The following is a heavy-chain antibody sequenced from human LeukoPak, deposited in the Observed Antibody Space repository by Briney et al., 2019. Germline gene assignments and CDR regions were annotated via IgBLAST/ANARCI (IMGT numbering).Heavy chain of an antibody. Sequence: PGGSLRLSCAASEFTFSSYSMNWVRQAPGKGLEWVAFISSSSSDIYYADSVKGRFTISRDNAKNSLHLQMYSLRAEDTAVYFCARDSSREEFDFWGQGTLVTVSS. J-gene: IGHJ4*02. D-gene: IGHD6-13*01. V-gene: IGHV3-48*01. CDR1: EFTFSSYS. CDR3: ARDSSREEFDF. CDR2: ISSSSSDI.